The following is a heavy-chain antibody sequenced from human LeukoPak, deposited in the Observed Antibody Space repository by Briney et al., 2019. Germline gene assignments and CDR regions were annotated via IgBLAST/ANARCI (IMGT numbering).Heavy chain of an antibody. V-gene: IGHV4-61*02. CDR2: IYTSGST. CDR1: GGSISSGSYY. Sequence: SETLSLTCTVSGGSISSGSYYWSWIRQPAGKGLEWIGRIYTSGSTNYNPSLKSRVTMSVDTSKNQFSLKLSSVTAADTAVYYCAREHYSSSYNWFDPWGQGTLVTVSS. CDR3: AREHYSSSYNWFDP. D-gene: IGHD6-6*01. J-gene: IGHJ5*02.